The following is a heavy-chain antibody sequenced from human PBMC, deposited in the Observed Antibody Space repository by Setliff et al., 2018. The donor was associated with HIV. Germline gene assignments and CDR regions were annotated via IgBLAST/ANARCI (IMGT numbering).Heavy chain of an antibody. CDR1: GDSISSVSYS. CDR3: VRGPQWLVQKGRVYYFDY. D-gene: IGHD6-19*01. J-gene: IGHJ4*02. V-gene: IGHV4-39*07. CDR2: IYSSGST. Sequence: PSETLSLTCTVSGDSISSVSYSWGWIRQPPGKGLEWIGRIYSSGSTNYNPSLESRVTMSVDTSKNQVSLKLNSMTAADTAVYFCVRGPQWLVQKGRVYYFDYWGQGTLVTVSS.